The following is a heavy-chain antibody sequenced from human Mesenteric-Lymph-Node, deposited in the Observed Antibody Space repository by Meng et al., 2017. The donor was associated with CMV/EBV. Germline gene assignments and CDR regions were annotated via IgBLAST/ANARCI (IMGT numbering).Heavy chain of an antibody. Sequence: GGSLRLSCAASGFTFSDYGMRWVRQAPGKGLEWVSTIVGSGASTFYTDSVMGRFTISRDNSKNTLYLQMNFLRAEDTAIYYCAVSADTPMVHYWGQGTLVTVSS. D-gene: IGHD5-18*01. CDR1: GFTFSDYG. CDR3: AVSADTPMVHY. CDR2: IVGSGAST. J-gene: IGHJ4*02. V-gene: IGHV3-23*01.